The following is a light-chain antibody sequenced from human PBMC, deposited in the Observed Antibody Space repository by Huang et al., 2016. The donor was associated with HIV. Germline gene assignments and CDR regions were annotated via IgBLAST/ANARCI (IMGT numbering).Light chain of an antibody. CDR3: QQYNNWPRT. Sequence: EIVMTQSPATLSVSPGERATLSCRASQSVSSNLAWYQQKPGQAPRRLIYGASTRATCIPARFSGSGSGTEFTLPISSLQSEDFAVYYCQQYNNWPRTFGQGTKVEIK. CDR2: GAS. J-gene: IGKJ1*01. V-gene: IGKV3-15*01. CDR1: QSVSSN.